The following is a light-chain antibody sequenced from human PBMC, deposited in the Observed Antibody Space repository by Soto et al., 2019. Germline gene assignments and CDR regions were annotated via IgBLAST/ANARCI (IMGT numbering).Light chain of an antibody. V-gene: IGKV1-9*01. CDR2: AAS. CDR1: QGIGSP. CDR3: QQLNNFPYT. J-gene: IGKJ2*01. Sequence: DIHLTQSPSSLSASVGDRLTMTCRASQGIGSPLAWYQQKPGKAPKLLIYAASTLQSGVPSRFSGGGSGTEFTLTISGLQPEDLATYYCQQLNNFPYTFGQGTKLQIK.